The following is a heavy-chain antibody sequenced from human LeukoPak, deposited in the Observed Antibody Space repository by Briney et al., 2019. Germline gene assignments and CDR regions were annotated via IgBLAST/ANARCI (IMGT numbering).Heavy chain of an antibody. V-gene: IGHV3-15*01. J-gene: IGHJ4*02. CDR2: IRSKTDGGTA. D-gene: IGHD3/OR15-3a*01. Sequence: GGSLRLSCAASGFTFSSYGMSWVRQAPGKGLDWVGRIRSKTDGGTADHAASVKGRFTISRDDSKNMLYLQMNSLKTEDTAVYYCSTWTDLYDYWGQGTLVTVSS. CDR1: GFTFSSYG. CDR3: STWTDLYDY.